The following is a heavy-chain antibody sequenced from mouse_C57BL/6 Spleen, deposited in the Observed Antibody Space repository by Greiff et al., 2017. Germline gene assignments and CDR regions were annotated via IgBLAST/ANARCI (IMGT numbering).Heavy chain of an antibody. D-gene: IGHD1-1*01. J-gene: IGHJ2*01. CDR1: GYTFTSYG. CDR2: IYPRSGNT. Sequence: VMLVESGAELARPGASVKLSCKASGYTFTSYGISWVKQRTGQGLEWIGEIYPRSGNTYYNEQFKGKATLTADKSSSTAYMELRSLTSEDSAVYFCARGGITTVVATPFDDWGQGTTLTVAS. CDR3: ARGGITTVVATPFDD. V-gene: IGHV1-81*01.